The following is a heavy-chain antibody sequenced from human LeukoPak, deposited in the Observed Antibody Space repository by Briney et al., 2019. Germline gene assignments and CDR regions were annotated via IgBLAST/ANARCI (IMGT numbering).Heavy chain of an antibody. J-gene: IGHJ5*02. Sequence: GGSLRLSCAASGFTFDDYGMSWVRQAPGKGLEWVSGINWNGGSIGYAESVKGRFTISRDNAKNSLYLQMNSLRPEDTASYYCARDLTSGGHGWFDPWGQGTLVTVSS. V-gene: IGHV3-20*04. CDR2: INWNGGSI. CDR1: GFTFDDYG. D-gene: IGHD2-8*02. CDR3: ARDLTSGGHGWFDP.